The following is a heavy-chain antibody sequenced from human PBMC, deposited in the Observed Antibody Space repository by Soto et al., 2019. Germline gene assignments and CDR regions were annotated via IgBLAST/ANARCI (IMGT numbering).Heavy chain of an antibody. CDR2: ISAYNGNT. CDR3: ARDFLFWGSRYYGMDV. J-gene: IGHJ6*02. CDR1: GYTFTSYG. V-gene: IGHV1-18*01. Sequence: GASVKVSCKASGYTFTSYGISWVRQAPGQGPEWMGWISAYNGNTNYAQKLQGRVTMTTDTSTSTAYMELRSLRSDDTAVYYCARDFLFWGSRYYGMDVWGQGTTVTVSS. D-gene: IGHD7-27*01.